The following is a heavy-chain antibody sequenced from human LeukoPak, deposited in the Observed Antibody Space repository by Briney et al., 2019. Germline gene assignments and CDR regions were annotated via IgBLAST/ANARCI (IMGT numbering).Heavy chain of an antibody. V-gene: IGHV3-7*01. J-gene: IGHJ4*02. Sequence: QPGESLRLSCAASGFTFSNYWMSWVRQAPGKGLEWVANIKPDGSQKYYVASPKGRFTISRDNAKNSLYLQMNSLRAEDTAVYYCARESRFVVPAAMSFEDYWGQGTLVTVSS. CDR2: IKPDGSQK. D-gene: IGHD2-2*01. CDR3: ARESRFVVPAAMSFEDY. CDR1: GFTFSNYW.